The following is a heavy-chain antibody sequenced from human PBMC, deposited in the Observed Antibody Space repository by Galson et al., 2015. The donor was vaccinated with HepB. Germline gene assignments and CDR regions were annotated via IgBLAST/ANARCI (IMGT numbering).Heavy chain of an antibody. CDR2: IKSKTEGGAT. Sequence: SLRLSCAASGFTFSNAWMSWVRQAPEKGLEWVGRIKSKTEGGATEYAAPVKGRFTISRDDSKNTLDLQRDSLEIEDTAVYYCTTSGYIYGYFDYWGQGALVTVSS. J-gene: IGHJ4*02. CDR1: GFTFSNAW. D-gene: IGHD5-18*01. V-gene: IGHV3-15*01. CDR3: TTSGYIYGYFDY.